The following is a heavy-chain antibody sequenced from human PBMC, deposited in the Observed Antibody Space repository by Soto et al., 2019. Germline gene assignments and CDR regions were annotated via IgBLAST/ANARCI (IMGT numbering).Heavy chain of an antibody. D-gene: IGHD4-17*01. V-gene: IGHV4-59*01. CDR1: GGSISSYY. Sequence: TSETLSLTCTVSGGSISSYYWSWIRQPPGKGLEWIGYIYYSGSTNYNPSLKSRVTMSVDTSKNQFSLKLTSVTAADTAVYYCARVDSDYGKFDFWGQGALVTVSS. CDR3: ARVDSDYGKFDF. CDR2: IYYSGST. J-gene: IGHJ4*02.